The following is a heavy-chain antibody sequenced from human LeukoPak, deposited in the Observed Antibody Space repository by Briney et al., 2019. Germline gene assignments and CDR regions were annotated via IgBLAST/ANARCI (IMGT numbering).Heavy chain of an antibody. CDR3: ARGVARQYFQR. CDR2: IFYSGST. CDR1: GGSINTYY. J-gene: IGHJ1*01. V-gene: IGHV4-59*01. Sequence: PSETLSLTCTVSGGSINTYYWSWIRQPPGKELEWIGYIFYSGSTNYNPSLKSRVTISVDTSQNQVSLNVSSATAADTAVYYCARGVARQYFQRWGQGTLVTVSS.